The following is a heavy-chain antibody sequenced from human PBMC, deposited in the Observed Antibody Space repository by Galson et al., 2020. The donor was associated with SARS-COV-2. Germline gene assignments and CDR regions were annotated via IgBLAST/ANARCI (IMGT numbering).Heavy chain of an antibody. CDR2: IFSNDEK. CDR1: GFSLSNARMG. CDR3: ARIRRQYLEWLFSRYYYMDV. J-gene: IGHJ6*03. Sequence: SGPTLVKPTETLTLTCTVSGFSLSNARMGVSWIRQPPGKALEWLAHIFSNDEKSYSTSLKSRLTISKDTSKSQVVLTMTNMDPVDTATYYCARIRRQYLEWLFSRYYYMDVWGKGTTVTVSS. D-gene: IGHD3-3*01. V-gene: IGHV2-26*01.